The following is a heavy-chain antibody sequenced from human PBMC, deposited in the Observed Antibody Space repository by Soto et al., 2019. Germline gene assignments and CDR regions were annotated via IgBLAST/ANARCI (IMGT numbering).Heavy chain of an antibody. D-gene: IGHD3-10*01. CDR2: TYLRSNWYN. Sequence: SQTLSLTCAISGDSVSSNSATWNWIRQSLSRGLEWLGRTYLRSNWYNEYAVSVKSRITITPDTSKNQFSLQLNSVTPEDTAVYYCVRRGIGEAFDIWGQGTKVTVSS. V-gene: IGHV6-1*01. CDR1: GDSVSSNSAT. J-gene: IGHJ3*02. CDR3: VRRGIGEAFDI.